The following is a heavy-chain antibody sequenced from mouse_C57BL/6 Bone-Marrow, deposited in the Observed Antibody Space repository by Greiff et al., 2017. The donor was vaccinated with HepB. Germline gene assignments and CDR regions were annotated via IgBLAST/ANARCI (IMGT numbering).Heavy chain of an antibody. V-gene: IGHV1-69*01. D-gene: IGHD2-4*01. CDR1: GYTFTSYW. J-gene: IGHJ2*01. CDR3: ARRRITTLLDY. Sequence: QVQLQQPGAELVMPGASVKLSCKASGYTFTSYWMHWVKQRPGQGLEWIGEIDPSDSYTNYNQKFKGKSTLTVDKSSSTAYMQLSSLTSEDSAVYYCARRRITTLLDYWGQGTTLTVSS. CDR2: IDPSDSYT.